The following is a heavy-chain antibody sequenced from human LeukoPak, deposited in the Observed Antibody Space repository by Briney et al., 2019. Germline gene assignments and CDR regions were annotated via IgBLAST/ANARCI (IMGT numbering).Heavy chain of an antibody. CDR1: GGSIGSSSYY. CDR2: IYYSGST. CDR3: ARGAYSSGWYWFDP. Sequence: SETLSLTCTVSGGSIGSSSYYWGWIRQPPGKGLEWIGSIYYSGSTYYNPSLKSRVTISVDTSKNQFSLKLSSVTAADTAVYYCARGAYSSGWYWFDPWGQGTLVTVSS. V-gene: IGHV4-39*01. J-gene: IGHJ5*02. D-gene: IGHD6-19*01.